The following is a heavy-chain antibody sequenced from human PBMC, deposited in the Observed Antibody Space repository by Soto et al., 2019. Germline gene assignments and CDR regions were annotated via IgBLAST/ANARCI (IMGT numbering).Heavy chain of an antibody. CDR3: ASGKSQMTQDRMGFYYYMDV. D-gene: IGHD2-15*01. V-gene: IGHV1-69*08. J-gene: IGHJ6*03. Sequence: QVQLVQSGAEVKKPGSSVRISCAASGATFNDYTFTWVRRAPGQGLEWMGRVIPLLDASNYAEKFQDRVTITADRATNTVYMELSGLKSDDSAIYYCASGKSQMTQDRMGFYYYMDVWGKVTTVTVSS. CDR1: GATFNDYT. CDR2: VIPLLDAS.